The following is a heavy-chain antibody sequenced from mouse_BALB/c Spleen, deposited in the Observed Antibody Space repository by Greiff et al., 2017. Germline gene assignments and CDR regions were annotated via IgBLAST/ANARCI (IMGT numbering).Heavy chain of an antibody. CDR3: VRDYYGSSYAMDY. Sequence: VKLVESGPGLVAPSQSLSITCTVSGFSLTSYDISWIRQPPGKGLEWLGVIWTGGGTNYNSAFMSRLSISKDNSKSQVFLKMNSLQTDDTAIYYCVRDYYGSSYAMDYWGQGTSVTVSA. CDR1: GFSLTSYD. CDR2: IWTGGGT. D-gene: IGHD1-1*01. V-gene: IGHV2-9-2*01. J-gene: IGHJ4*01.